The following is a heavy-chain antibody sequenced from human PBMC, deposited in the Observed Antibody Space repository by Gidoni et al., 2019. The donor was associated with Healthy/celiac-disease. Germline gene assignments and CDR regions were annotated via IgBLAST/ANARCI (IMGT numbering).Heavy chain of an antibody. CDR3: ARTVVPAAMYYFDY. CDR1: GGSFSGYY. D-gene: IGHD2-2*01. J-gene: IGHJ4*02. CDR2: INHSGST. Sequence: QVQLQQWGAGLLKPSETLSLTCAVSGGSFSGYYWSWIRQPPGKGLEWIGEINHSGSTNYNPSLKSRVTISVDTSKNQFSLKLSSVTAADTAVYYCARTVVPAAMYYFDYWGQGTLVTVSS. V-gene: IGHV4-34*01.